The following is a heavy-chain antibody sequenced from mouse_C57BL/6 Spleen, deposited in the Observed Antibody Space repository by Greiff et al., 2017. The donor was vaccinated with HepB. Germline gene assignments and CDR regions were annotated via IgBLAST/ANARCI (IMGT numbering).Heavy chain of an antibody. CDR2: IYPGDGDT. D-gene: IGHD2-4*01. CDR3: YYDYDDGGFDY. CDR1: GYAFSSSW. J-gene: IGHJ2*01. Sequence: VKLQQSGPELVKPGASVKISCKASGYAFSSSWMNWVKQRPGKGLEWIGRIYPGDGDTNYNGKFKGQATLTADKSSSTAYMQLSSLTSEDFAVYYCYYDYDDGGFDYWGQGTTLTVSS. V-gene: IGHV1-82*01.